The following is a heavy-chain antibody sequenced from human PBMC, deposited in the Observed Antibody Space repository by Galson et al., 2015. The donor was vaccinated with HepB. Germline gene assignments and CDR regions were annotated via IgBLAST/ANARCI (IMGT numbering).Heavy chain of an antibody. CDR2: INSDGSST. J-gene: IGHJ6*02. Sequence: SLRLSCAASGFTFNTYWMHWVRQVSGKGLVWVSRINSDGSSTSYADSVKGRFTISRDNAENTLYLQMNSLRAEDTGLYHCARGYYYESSGYFYYYGMDVWGQGTTVTVSS. D-gene: IGHD3-22*01. V-gene: IGHV3-74*01. CDR1: GFTFNTYW. CDR3: ARGYYYESSGYFYYYGMDV.